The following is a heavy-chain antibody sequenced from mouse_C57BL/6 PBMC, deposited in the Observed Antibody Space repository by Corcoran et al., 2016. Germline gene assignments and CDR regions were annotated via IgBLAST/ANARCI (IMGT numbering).Heavy chain of an antibody. CDR3: ARSMITTDYAMDY. D-gene: IGHD2-4*01. CDR2: INTYSGVP. Sequence: QIQLVQSGPELKKPGETVKISCKASGYTFTTYGMSWVKQAPGKGLKWMGWINTYSGVPTYADDFKGRFAFSLETSASTAYLQINNLKNEDTATYFCARSMITTDYAMDYWGQGTSVTVSS. J-gene: IGHJ4*01. CDR1: GYTFTTYG. V-gene: IGHV9-3*01.